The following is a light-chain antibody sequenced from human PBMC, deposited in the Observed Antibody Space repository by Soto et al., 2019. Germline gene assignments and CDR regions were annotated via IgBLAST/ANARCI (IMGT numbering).Light chain of an antibody. CDR3: SSYTSTRIYV. Sequence: LTQPTSVSGSPGQSITISCTGNHNDIGTYDYVSWYQQHPGRAPRLLIYGVTTRPSGISDRFSASKSGLTASLTISGLQAEDEADYYCSSYTSTRIYVFGTGTKVTVL. CDR2: GVT. V-gene: IGLV2-14*03. J-gene: IGLJ1*01. CDR1: HNDIGTYDY.